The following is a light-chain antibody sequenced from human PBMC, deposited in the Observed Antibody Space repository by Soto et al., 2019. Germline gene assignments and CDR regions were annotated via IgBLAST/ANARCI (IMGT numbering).Light chain of an antibody. J-gene: IGKJ1*01. Sequence: TQSPATLSLSPGMRATLSCRASQHISTNLAWYQQKPGEAPKLLIYKASTLEVGVPSRFSASGSGTEFTLTINTLQPADFVTYYCQQYNSYPWTFGQGTKV. CDR2: KAS. V-gene: IGKV1-5*03. CDR3: QQYNSYPWT. CDR1: QHISTN.